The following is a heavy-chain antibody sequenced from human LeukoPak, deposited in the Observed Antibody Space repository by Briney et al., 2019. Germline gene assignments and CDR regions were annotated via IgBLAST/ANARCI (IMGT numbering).Heavy chain of an antibody. CDR2: ISGSGGST. D-gene: IGHD6-13*01. V-gene: IGHV3-23*01. J-gene: IGHJ4*02. CDR3: ARAPSSSNLLVFDY. Sequence: EGTLRLSCAASGFTFSSYGMSWVRQAPGKGLEWVSAISGSGGSTYYADSVKGRFTISRDNSKNTLYLQMNSLRAEDTAVYYCARAPSSSNLLVFDYWGQGTLVTVSS. CDR1: GFTFSSYG.